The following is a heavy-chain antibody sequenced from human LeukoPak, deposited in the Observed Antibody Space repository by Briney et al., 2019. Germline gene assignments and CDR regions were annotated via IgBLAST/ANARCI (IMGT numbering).Heavy chain of an antibody. Sequence: GASVKVSCKVSGYTLTELSMHWVRQAPGKGLEWMGGFDPEDGETIYAQKFQGRITITRDTSASTAYMELSSLRSEDTAVYYCARAMGYYAILTGYYWRGYFFDYWGQGALVTVSS. D-gene: IGHD3-9*01. J-gene: IGHJ4*02. CDR2: FDPEDGET. CDR3: ARAMGYYAILTGYYWRGYFFDY. CDR1: GYTLTELS. V-gene: IGHV1-24*01.